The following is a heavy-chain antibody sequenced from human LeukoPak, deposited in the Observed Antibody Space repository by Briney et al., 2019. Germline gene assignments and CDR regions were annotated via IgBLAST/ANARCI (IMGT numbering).Heavy chain of an antibody. J-gene: IGHJ6*04. Sequence: GGSLRLSCAASGFSFSNYAMYWVRQAPGKGLEWVANIKQGGSEKYYVDSVKGRFTISRDNAKNSLYLQMNSLRAEDTAVYYCARDFGLRCSGGTCYSVYYYGMDVWGKGTTVTVSS. V-gene: IGHV3-7*03. CDR2: IKQGGSEK. CDR1: GFSFSNYA. D-gene: IGHD2-15*01. CDR3: ARDFGLRCSGGTCYSVYYYGMDV.